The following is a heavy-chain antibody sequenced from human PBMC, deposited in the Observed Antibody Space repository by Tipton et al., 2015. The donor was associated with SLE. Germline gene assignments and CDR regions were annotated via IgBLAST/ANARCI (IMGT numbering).Heavy chain of an antibody. D-gene: IGHD6-13*01. Sequence: SLRLSCAASGFTFESYTMHWVRLTPGQGLEWVSGISWNSVTIAYADSVRGRFTVSRDNAKSSMYLQMNSLGPDDTALYYCARDLGSRSEIWGQGTMVIVSS. V-gene: IGHV3-9*01. CDR1: GFTFESYT. J-gene: IGHJ3*02. CDR3: ARDLGSRSEI. CDR2: ISWNSVTI.